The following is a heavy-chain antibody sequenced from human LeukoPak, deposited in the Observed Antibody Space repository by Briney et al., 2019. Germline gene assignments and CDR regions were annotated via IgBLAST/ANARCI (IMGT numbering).Heavy chain of an antibody. CDR3: ARFAYDSGNLDF. CDR2: IYYSGST. D-gene: IGHD3-10*01. CDR1: GGSMRSYY. Sequence: SETLSLTCSVSGGSMRSYYWSWIRQPPGKGLEWIGYIYYSGSTKYNPSLESRVTISADTSKNRFSLNLRFVTTADTAIYYCARFAYDSGNLDFWGQGTLVTVSS. J-gene: IGHJ4*02. V-gene: IGHV4-59*01.